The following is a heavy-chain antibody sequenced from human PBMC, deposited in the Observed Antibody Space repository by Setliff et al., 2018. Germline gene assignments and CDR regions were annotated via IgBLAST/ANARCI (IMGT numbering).Heavy chain of an antibody. CDR2: IYHSGST. CDR1: GGSISSSNW. Sequence: SETLSLTCAVSGGSISSSNWWSWVRQPPGKGLEWIGEIYHSGSTNYNPSLKSRVTISVDTSKNQFSLKLSSVTAADTAVYYCARRISYYNFWSGYYDYWGQGTLVTVSS. V-gene: IGHV4-4*02. CDR3: ARRISYYNFWSGYYDY. J-gene: IGHJ4*02. D-gene: IGHD3-3*01.